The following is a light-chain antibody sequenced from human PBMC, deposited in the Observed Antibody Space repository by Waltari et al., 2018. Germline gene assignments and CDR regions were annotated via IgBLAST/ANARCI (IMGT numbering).Light chain of an antibody. CDR3: LLYYGGLWV. J-gene: IGLJ3*02. CDR1: PGAVPSGHY. CDR2: STG. Sequence: QTVVNQEPSLTVSPGGTITLPCASSPGAVPSGHYPNWFQQKPGHVPRALIYSTGNKHSWTPARFSGSLLGGKAALTLSGVQPEDEAEYYCLLYYGGLWVFGGGTKLTVL. V-gene: IGLV7-43*01.